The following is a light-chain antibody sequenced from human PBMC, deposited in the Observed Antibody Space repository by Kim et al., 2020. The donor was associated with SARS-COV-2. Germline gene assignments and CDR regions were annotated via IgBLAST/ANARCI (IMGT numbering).Light chain of an antibody. CDR1: QSLLYSSDNKNY. V-gene: IGKV4-1*01. J-gene: IGKJ2*01. Sequence: RATINCKSSQSLLYSSDNKNYLAWYQQRPGQSPKLLIYWASTRESGVPDRFRGSGSGTDFTLTISSLQAEDVAVYYCQQCYDTPYTFGQGTKLEI. CDR2: WAS. CDR3: QQCYDTPYT.